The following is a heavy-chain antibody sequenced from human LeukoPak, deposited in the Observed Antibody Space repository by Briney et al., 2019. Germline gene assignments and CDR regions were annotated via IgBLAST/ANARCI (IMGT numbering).Heavy chain of an antibody. Sequence: GRSLRLSCAASGFTFSSYGMHWVRQAPGKGLEWVAVISYDGSNKYYADSVKGRFTISRDNSKNTLYLQMNSLRAEDTAVYYCAKGRYYDSSGYPIDYWGQGTLVTVSS. J-gene: IGHJ4*02. CDR2: ISYDGSNK. CDR1: GFTFSSYG. D-gene: IGHD3-22*01. CDR3: AKGRYYDSSGYPIDY. V-gene: IGHV3-30*18.